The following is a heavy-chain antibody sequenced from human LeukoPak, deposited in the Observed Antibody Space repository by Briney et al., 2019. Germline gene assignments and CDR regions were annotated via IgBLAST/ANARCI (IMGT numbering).Heavy chain of an antibody. D-gene: IGHD3-22*01. J-gene: IGHJ4*02. Sequence: GGSLRLSCAASGVTFSSYAMSWVRQAPGKGLEWVSAISGSGGSTYYADSVKGRFTISRDNSKNTLYLQMNSLRAEDTAVYYCAKARGSMGMIVVYSGISPLDYWGQGTLVTVSS. CDR3: AKARGSMGMIVVYSGISPLDY. V-gene: IGHV3-23*01. CDR2: ISGSGGST. CDR1: GVTFSSYA.